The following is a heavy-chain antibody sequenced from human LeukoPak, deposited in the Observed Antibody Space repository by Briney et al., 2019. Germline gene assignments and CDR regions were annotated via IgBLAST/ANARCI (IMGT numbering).Heavy chain of an antibody. V-gene: IGHV3-23*01. CDR3: AKGLLWFREFDY. J-gene: IGHJ4*02. CDR2: ISGSGGST. Sequence: GGSLRLSCAASGFTFSSYAMSWVRQAPGKGLEWVSAISGSGGSTYYADSVKGRFTISRDNSKNTLYLEMNSLRAEDTAVYYCAKGLLWFREFDYWGQGTLVTVSS. D-gene: IGHD3-10*01. CDR1: GFTFSSYA.